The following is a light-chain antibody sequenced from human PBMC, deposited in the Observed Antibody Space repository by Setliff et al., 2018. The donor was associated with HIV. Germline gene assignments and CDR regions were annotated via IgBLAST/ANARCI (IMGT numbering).Light chain of an antibody. CDR3: TSYTSSYTLV. CDR2: EVS. Sequence: SVLTQPASVSGSPGQSITISCTGTSSDVGGYNYVSWYQQHPGKAPKVMIYEVSNRPSGVSNRFSGSKSGNTASLTISGLQAEDEADYHCTSYTSSYTLVFGTGTRSPS. CDR1: SSDVGGYNY. V-gene: IGLV2-14*01. J-gene: IGLJ1*01.